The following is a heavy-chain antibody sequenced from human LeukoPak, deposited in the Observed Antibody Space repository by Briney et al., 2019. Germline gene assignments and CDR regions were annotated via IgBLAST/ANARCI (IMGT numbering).Heavy chain of an antibody. CDR3: ARGLIRSGWYYDAFDI. J-gene: IGHJ3*02. CDR1: GGSISSYY. Sequence: PSETLSLTCTVSGGSISSYYWSWIRQPPGKGLEWIGYIYYSGSTNYNPSLKSRVTISVDTSKNQFSLKLSSVTAADTAVYYCARGLIRSGWYYDAFDIWGQGTMVTVSS. CDR2: IYYSGST. D-gene: IGHD6-19*01. V-gene: IGHV4-59*01.